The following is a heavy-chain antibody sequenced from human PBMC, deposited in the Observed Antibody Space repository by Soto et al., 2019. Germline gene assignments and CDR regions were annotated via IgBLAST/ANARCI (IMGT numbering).Heavy chain of an antibody. D-gene: IGHD6-13*01. CDR3: TTVGSSWYLLY. V-gene: IGHV3-15*01. Sequence: EIQLVESGGGLVKPGGSLRLSCAGSGFTFNNAWMNWVRQVPGKGLEWVGRIKRKSDGGTTDYAAPVKGGFTISRDDSKNTVYLQMNTLQTEDTAVYYCTTVGSSWYLLYWGQGTLVTVSS. CDR1: GFTFNNAW. J-gene: IGHJ4*02. CDR2: IKRKSDGGTT.